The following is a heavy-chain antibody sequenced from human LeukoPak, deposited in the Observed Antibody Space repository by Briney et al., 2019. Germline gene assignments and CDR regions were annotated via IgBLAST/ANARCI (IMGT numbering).Heavy chain of an antibody. CDR1: GFIFSTYA. CDR2: ISGSGDAT. CDR3: AKDIRGSTGLGSTNV. Sequence: GGSLRLSCAASGFIFSTYAMSWVRQASGKGLEWVSTISGSGDATYYADSVKGRFTISRDNSKSTLYLQMNSLRAEETAVYSCAKDIRGSTGLGSTNVWGKGTTVTVSS. J-gene: IGHJ6*04. V-gene: IGHV3-23*01. D-gene: IGHD3-16*01.